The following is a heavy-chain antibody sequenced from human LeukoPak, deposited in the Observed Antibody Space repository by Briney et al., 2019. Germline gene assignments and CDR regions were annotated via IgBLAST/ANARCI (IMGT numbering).Heavy chain of an antibody. Sequence: GGSLRLPCAASGFTFSNYWMHWVRQAPGKGLVWVSRINSDGSITTYADSVKGRFTVSRDSAKNTVYLQMNSLRAEDTAVYYCARGGVDYWGQGTLVTVSS. J-gene: IGHJ4*02. CDR2: INSDGSIT. CDR3: ARGGVDY. D-gene: IGHD3-3*01. V-gene: IGHV3-74*01. CDR1: GFTFSNYW.